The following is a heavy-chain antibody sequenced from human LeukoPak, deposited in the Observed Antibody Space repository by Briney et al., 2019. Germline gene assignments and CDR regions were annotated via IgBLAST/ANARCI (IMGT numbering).Heavy chain of an antibody. V-gene: IGHV4-61*02. CDR2: IYTSGST. D-gene: IGHD3-22*01. J-gene: IGHJ4*02. Sequence: PSQTLSLTCSVSGGSISSGSYYWGWIRQPAGRGLEWIGRIYTSGSTNYNPSLKSRVTMSFDASNNQFSLRLSSVTAADTAVYYCARVTTGGYYNCWGQGTLVTVSS. CDR3: ARVTTGGYYNC. CDR1: GGSISSGSYY.